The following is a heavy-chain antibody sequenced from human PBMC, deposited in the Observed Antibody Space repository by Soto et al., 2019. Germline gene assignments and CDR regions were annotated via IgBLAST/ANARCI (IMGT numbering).Heavy chain of an antibody. V-gene: IGHV4-30-4*08. CDR1: GGSIISGGYC. Sequence: PSETLSVTCAVSGGSIISGGYCWSWNRQPPGKGLEWIESIYYSGSTYYNPSLKSRVTISVDTSKNQFSLKLSSVTAADTAVYYCAGVQGATTAIDYWGQGTLVTVSS. CDR2: IYYSGST. D-gene: IGHD4-17*01. J-gene: IGHJ4*02. CDR3: AGVQGATTAIDY.